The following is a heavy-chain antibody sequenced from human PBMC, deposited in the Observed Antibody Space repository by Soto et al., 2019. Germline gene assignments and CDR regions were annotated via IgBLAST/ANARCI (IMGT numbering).Heavy chain of an antibody. CDR3: ARVPRGVYYGMDV. CDR1: GYTFTDYY. D-gene: IGHD3-10*01. V-gene: IGHV1-2*02. Sequence: QVQLVQSGAEVKKPGASVKVSCKASGYTFTDYYMHWVRQAPGQRLEWMGWINPNSGTTNYAQKFQGRVTMTRATSITTVYMGVSRLRSDDTAVYYCARVPRGVYYGMDVWGQGTRVTVSS. J-gene: IGHJ6*01. CDR2: INPNSGTT.